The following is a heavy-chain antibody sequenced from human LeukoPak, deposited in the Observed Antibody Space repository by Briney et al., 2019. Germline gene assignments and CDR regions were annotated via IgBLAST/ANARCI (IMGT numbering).Heavy chain of an antibody. Sequence: GGSLRLSCAVSGFTFSTYSMNWVRQAPGKGLEWVSYISSSSSTIYYADSVKGRFTISRDNAKNSLYLQMNSLRDEDTAVYYCARGLCGGDCYSDWGQGTLVTVSS. J-gene: IGHJ4*02. CDR3: ARGLCGGDCYSD. CDR1: GFTFSTYS. CDR2: ISSSSSTI. D-gene: IGHD2-21*02. V-gene: IGHV3-48*02.